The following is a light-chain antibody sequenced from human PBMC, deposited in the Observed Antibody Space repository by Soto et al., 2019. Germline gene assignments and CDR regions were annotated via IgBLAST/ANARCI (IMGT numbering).Light chain of an antibody. J-gene: IGKJ2*01. CDR2: DAS. CDR1: QTISTL. CDR3: QQYSSLVT. Sequence: IQMTQSHSTLSASVGDRVTITCQASQTISTLLAWYQHKPGKAPNLLIYDASSLESGVPSRFSGSGSGTEFTLTISSLQPDDSATYYCQQYSSLVTFVQGTKLEI. V-gene: IGKV1-5*01.